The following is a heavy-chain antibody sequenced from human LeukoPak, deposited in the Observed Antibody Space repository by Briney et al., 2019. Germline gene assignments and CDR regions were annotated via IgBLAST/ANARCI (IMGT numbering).Heavy chain of an antibody. CDR2: INHSGST. D-gene: IGHD2-2*02. Sequence: SETLSLTCAVYGGSFSGYYWSWIRQPPWKGLEGIGEINHSGSTNYNPSLKSRVTISVDTSKNQFSLKLSSVTAADTAVYYCARRVGYCSSTSCYRPLGSDYWGQGTLVTVSS. J-gene: IGHJ4*02. V-gene: IGHV4-34*01. CDR1: GGSFSGYY. CDR3: ARRVGYCSSTSCYRPLGSDY.